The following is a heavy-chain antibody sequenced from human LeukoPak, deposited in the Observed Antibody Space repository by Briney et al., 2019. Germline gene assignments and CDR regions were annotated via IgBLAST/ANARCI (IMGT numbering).Heavy chain of an antibody. CDR2: IYSGAGT. Sequence: GGSLRLSCAASGFTVNNNYLNWVRQAPGKGLEWVSVIYSGAGTSYADSVKGRFIISRDNSKNTMYLQMNSLRVEDTAVYYCARDPDGDGWFDPWGQGTLVIVSS. J-gene: IGHJ5*02. CDR3: ARDPDGDGWFDP. V-gene: IGHV3-66*01. CDR1: GFTVNNNY.